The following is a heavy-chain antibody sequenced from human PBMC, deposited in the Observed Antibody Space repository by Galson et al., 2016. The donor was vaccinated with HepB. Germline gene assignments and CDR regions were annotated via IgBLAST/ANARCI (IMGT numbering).Heavy chain of an antibody. Sequence: SVKVSCKASGVTLSNHYLHWVRQAPGQGLEWVGVINPSDGTTYCAERFQGRVTMTRDTSTTSFYMELSSLRYEDTAEYFCAREKGGTSYFEYWGQGTLVTVSS. J-gene: IGHJ4*02. D-gene: IGHD1-7*01. CDR3: AREKGGTSYFEY. CDR1: GVTLSNHY. V-gene: IGHV1-46*01. CDR2: INPSDGTT.